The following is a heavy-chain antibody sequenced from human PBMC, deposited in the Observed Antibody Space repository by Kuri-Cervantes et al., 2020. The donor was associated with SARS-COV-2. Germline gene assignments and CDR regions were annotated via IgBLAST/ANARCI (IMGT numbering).Heavy chain of an antibody. J-gene: IGHJ6*03. D-gene: IGHD6-6*01. Sequence: GESLKISCAASGFTFSSYWMSWVRQAPGKGLEWVANTKQDGSEKYYVDSVKGRFTISRDNAKNSLYLQMNSLRADDTAVYYCARAVGSSSAGDYSMDVWGKGTTVTVSS. V-gene: IGHV3-7*01. CDR3: ARAVGSSSAGDYSMDV. CDR2: TKQDGSEK. CDR1: GFTFSSYW.